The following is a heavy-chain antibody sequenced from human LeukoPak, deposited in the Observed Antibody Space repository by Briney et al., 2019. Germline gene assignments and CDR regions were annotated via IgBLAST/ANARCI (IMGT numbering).Heavy chain of an antibody. CDR2: ITGGGSA. Sequence: GGSLRLSCVTSGFTFSTYSMSWVRQAPGKGLEWVSAITGGGSAYYADSVKGRFTISRDNAKNSLYLQMNSLRAEDTAVYYCARDRRNVDTHDYWGQGTLVTVSS. CDR3: ARDRRNVDTHDY. V-gene: IGHV3-69-1*01. D-gene: IGHD5-18*01. CDR1: GFTFSTYS. J-gene: IGHJ4*02.